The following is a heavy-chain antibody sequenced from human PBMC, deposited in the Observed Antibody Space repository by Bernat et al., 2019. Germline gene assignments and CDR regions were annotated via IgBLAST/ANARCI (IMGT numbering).Heavy chain of an antibody. CDR2: TYYRSKWYN. CDR1: GDSVSSNSAA. Sequence: QVQLQQSGPGLVKPSQTLSLTCAISGDSVSSNSAAWNWIRQSPSRGLEWLGRTYYRSKWYNDYAVSVKSRITINPDTSKNQFSLQLNSVTPEDTAVYYCAREYDDSSGYSKARNYGMDVWGQGTTVTVSS. V-gene: IGHV6-1*01. D-gene: IGHD3-22*01. CDR3: AREYDDSSGYSKARNYGMDV. J-gene: IGHJ6*02.